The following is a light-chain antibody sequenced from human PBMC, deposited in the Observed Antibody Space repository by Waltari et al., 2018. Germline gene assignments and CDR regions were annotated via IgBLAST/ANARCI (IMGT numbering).Light chain of an antibody. V-gene: IGKV3-20*01. CDR1: QSVSSNY. CDR3: QQYGSSYT. CDR2: DAS. Sequence: EIVLTQSPGTLSLSPGERATLSCRASQSVSSNYLAWYQQKPGQAPRLLIYDASSRATGIPDRFSGSGSGTDFTLTISRLEPEDFAVYFCQQYGSSYTFGPGTKVHIK. J-gene: IGKJ3*01.